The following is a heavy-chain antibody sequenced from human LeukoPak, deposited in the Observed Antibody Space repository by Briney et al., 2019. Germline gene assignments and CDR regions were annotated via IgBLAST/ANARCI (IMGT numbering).Heavy chain of an antibody. D-gene: IGHD1-1*01. CDR1: GGSISSSSYY. Sequence: PSETLPLTCTVSGGSISSSSYYWGWIRQPPGKGLEWIGSIYYSGSTYYNPSLKSRVTISVDTSKNQFSLKLSSVTAADTAVYYCARGSGNWNGNVYFDYWGQGTLVTVSS. CDR3: ARGSGNWNGNVYFDY. V-gene: IGHV4-39*07. CDR2: IYYSGST. J-gene: IGHJ4*02.